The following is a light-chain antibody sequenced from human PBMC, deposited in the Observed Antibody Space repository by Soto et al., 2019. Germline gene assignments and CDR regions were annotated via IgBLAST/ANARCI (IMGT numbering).Light chain of an antibody. CDR1: QSISSW. V-gene: IGKV1-5*01. CDR3: QQYNSYRWT. CDR2: DAS. J-gene: IGKJ1*01. Sequence: DIQITQSPSTLAASVGDRATITCRASQSISSWMAWYQQKPGKAPKLLIYDASSLKSGVPFRFSGSGSGTEFTLTISSLQPADFETDDCQQYNSYRWTFGQGTKVDIK.